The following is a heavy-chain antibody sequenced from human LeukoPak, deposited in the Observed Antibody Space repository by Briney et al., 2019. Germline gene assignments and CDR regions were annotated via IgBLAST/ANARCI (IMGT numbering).Heavy chain of an antibody. V-gene: IGHV3-23*01. CDR3: ARGPNYFDY. CDR2: ISGSGGST. J-gene: IGHJ4*02. Sequence: GGSLRLSCAASGFTFSNYGMSWVRQAPGKGLDWVSTISGSGGSTFYADSVKGRFTISRDNSKNTLYLQMNSLRAEDTAGYYCARGPNYFDYWGQGTLVTVSS. CDR1: GFTFSNYG.